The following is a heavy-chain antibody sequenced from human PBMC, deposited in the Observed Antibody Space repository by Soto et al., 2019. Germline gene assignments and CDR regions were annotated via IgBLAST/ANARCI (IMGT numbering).Heavy chain of an antibody. CDR2: IRSKAYGGTT. D-gene: IGHD1-26*01. V-gene: IGHV3-49*04. CDR1: GFTFGDYA. CDR3: TRGITLLGCYGMDV. Sequence: PGGSLRLSCTASGFTFGDYAMSWVRQAPGKGLEWVGFIRSKAYGGTTEYAASVKGRFTISRDDSKSIAYLQMNSLKTEDTAVYYCTRGITLLGCYGMDVWGQGTTVTVSS. J-gene: IGHJ6*02.